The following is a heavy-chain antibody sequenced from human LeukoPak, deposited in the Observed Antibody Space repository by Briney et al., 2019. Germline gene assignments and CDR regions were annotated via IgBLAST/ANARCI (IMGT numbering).Heavy chain of an antibody. J-gene: IGHJ5*02. Sequence: GASVKVSCKASGGYYMHWVRQAPGQGLEWMGWINPNSGDTTYAQKFQGRVTMTRDTSIGTVFMDLISLRSDDTAVYFCTREGVAPTTDGSGGILGGWLDPWGQGTLVTVSS. V-gene: IGHV1-2*02. CDR2: INPNSGDT. CDR3: TREGVAPTTDGSGGILGGWLDP. CDR1: GGYY. D-gene: IGHD3-10*01.